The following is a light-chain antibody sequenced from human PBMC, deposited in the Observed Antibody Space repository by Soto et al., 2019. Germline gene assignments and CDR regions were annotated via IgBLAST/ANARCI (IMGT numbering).Light chain of an antibody. CDR3: QESHSFLWGT. Sequence: DIQMTQSPSSLSASVGDRVTITCRTSQSISTSLNWYQQKPGKAPRVLIYGASSLHSGVPSRFSCGGSGTDFTLTISSLQPEDFATYYCQESHSFLWGTFGPGTKVEIK. V-gene: IGKV1-39*01. J-gene: IGKJ1*01. CDR1: QSISTS. CDR2: GAS.